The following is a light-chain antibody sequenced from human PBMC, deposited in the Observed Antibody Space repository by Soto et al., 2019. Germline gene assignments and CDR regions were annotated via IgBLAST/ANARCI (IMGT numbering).Light chain of an antibody. CDR2: DAS. V-gene: IGKV1-5*01. CDR3: QQYNSYSPWT. Sequence: DIQMTQSPSTLSASVGDRVTITCRASQSISSWLAWYQQKPGKAPKILIYDASSLESGVPSRFSGSGSGEEFTLTISSLQPDDFATYYCQQYNSYSPWTFGQGTKVEIK. J-gene: IGKJ1*01. CDR1: QSISSW.